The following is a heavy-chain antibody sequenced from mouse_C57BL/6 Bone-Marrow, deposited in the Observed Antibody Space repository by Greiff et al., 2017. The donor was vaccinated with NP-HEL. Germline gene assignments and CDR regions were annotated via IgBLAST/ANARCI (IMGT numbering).Heavy chain of an antibody. D-gene: IGHD2-3*01. CDR1: GFNIKDDY. J-gene: IGHJ4*01. V-gene: IGHV14-4*01. Sequence: EVQLQQSGAELVRPGASVKLSCTASGFNIKDDYMHWVKQRPEQGLEWIGWIDPENGDTEYASKFQGKATITADTYSNTDYLQLSSLTSEDTAVYYCTTGYDLYYYAMDYWGQGTSVTVSS. CDR2: IDPENGDT. CDR3: TTGYDLYYYAMDY.